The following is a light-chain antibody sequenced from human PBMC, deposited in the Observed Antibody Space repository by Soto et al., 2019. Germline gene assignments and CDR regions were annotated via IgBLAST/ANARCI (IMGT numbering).Light chain of an antibody. CDR2: DVS. CDR3: SSYTTNTNVV. J-gene: IGLJ2*01. V-gene: IGLV2-14*01. Sequence: QSALTQPASVSGSPGQSITISCTGTSSDVGGYNSVSWYQQFPGKAPKLMIYDVSNRPSGVSNRFSGSKSGNTASLTISGLQAEDEADYYCSSYTTNTNVVFGGGTKLTVL. CDR1: SSDVGGYNS.